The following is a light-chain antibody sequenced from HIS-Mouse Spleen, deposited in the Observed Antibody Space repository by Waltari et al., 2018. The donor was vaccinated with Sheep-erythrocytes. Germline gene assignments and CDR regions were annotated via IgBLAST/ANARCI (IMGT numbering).Light chain of an antibody. CDR1: QSISSY. Sequence: DIQMTQSPSSLSASVGDRVTITCRASQSISSYLNWYQQKPGKAPKLLIYAAYSLQSEVPSRFSGSGYGTDFTLTISSLQPEDFATYYCQQSYSTPQFTFGPGTKVDIK. CDR2: AAY. CDR3: QQSYSTPQFT. J-gene: IGKJ3*01. V-gene: IGKV1-39*01.